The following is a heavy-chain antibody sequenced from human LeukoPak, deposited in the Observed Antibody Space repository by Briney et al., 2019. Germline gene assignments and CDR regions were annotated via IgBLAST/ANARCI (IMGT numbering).Heavy chain of an antibody. J-gene: IGHJ4*02. V-gene: IGHV4-39*07. D-gene: IGHD4-23*01. CDR1: GGSISSSRYY. Sequence: SETLSLTCTVSGGSISSSRYYWGWIREPPGKGLEWIGSIYYSGGTYYNPSLKRRVTISVDTSKNQFSLKLSSVTAADTAVYYCARCDRYGGNTEFLFDYWGQGTLVTVSS. CDR2: IYYSGGT. CDR3: ARCDRYGGNTEFLFDY.